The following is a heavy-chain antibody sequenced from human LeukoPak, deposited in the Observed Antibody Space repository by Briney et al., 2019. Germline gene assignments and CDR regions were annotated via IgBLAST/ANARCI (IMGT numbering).Heavy chain of an antibody. Sequence: PSETLSLTCGVSGGSISNTNWCSGVRQPPEQGLEWIGEISLTGLTHYNPSLESRVTVSLDKSKNQLSLNLTSVTAADTAVYYCSRENGAFSPFGYWGQGTLVTVLS. CDR2: ISLTGLT. CDR1: GGSISNTNW. D-gene: IGHD2-8*01. CDR3: SRENGAFSPFGY. J-gene: IGHJ4*02. V-gene: IGHV4-4*02.